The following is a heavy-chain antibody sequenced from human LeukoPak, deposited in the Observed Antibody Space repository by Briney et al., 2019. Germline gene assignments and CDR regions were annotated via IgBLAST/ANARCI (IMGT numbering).Heavy chain of an antibody. D-gene: IGHD3-22*01. CDR1: GFTFSDYY. V-gene: IGHV3-11*04. CDR3: ARVYGYYDNSGYYPYFDY. CDR2: ISSSGTTI. J-gene: IGHJ4*02. Sequence: GGSLRLSCAVSGFTFSDYYMSWIRQAPGKGLEWVSYISSSGTTIYYADSVKGRFTISRDNAKNSLYLEMNSLRAEDTAVYYCARVYGYYDNSGYYPYFDYWGQGTLVTVSS.